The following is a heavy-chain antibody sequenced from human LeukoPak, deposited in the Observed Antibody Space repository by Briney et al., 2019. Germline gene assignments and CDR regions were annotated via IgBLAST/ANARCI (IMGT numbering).Heavy chain of an antibody. CDR2: IGGGGVNT. J-gene: IGHJ3*01. CDR3: AKDPNGDYVGAFDF. CDR1: GFTFSNYA. Sequence: PGGSLRLSCAASGFTFSNYAMIWVRQAPGKGLEWVSAIGGGGVNTHYSESVKGRFTISRDNSKNTLFLQMNSLRADDTAVYYCAKDPNGDYVGAFDFWGQGTMVSVS. V-gene: IGHV3-23*01. D-gene: IGHD4-17*01.